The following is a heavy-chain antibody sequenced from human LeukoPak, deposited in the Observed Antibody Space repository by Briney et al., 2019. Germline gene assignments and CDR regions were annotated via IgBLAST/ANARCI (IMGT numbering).Heavy chain of an antibody. Sequence: GGSLRLSCAASGCTFSSYAMHWVRQAPGKGLEWVAVISYDGSNKYYADSVKGRFTISRDNSKNTLYLQMNSLRAEDTAVYYCARATSLRGVIHDAFDIGGQGAMVTVSS. CDR1: GCTFSSYA. J-gene: IGHJ3*02. V-gene: IGHV3-30-3*01. D-gene: IGHD3-10*01. CDR2: ISYDGSNK. CDR3: ARATSLRGVIHDAFDI.